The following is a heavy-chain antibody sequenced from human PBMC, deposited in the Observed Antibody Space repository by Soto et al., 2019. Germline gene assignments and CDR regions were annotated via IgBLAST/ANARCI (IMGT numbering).Heavy chain of an antibody. CDR3: ARNEIDFHDSGNWLTRGFDP. Sequence: PSETLSLTCTVSAGSVNSGSFYWSWIRQPPGKRLELIGCIYYNGSTKYNPSLKSRITMSVDTSKNHFSLAVTSVTAADTAVYFCARNEIDFHDSGNWLTRGFDPWGQGTLVTVSS. J-gene: IGHJ5*02. D-gene: IGHD3-10*01. CDR1: AGSVNSGSFY. V-gene: IGHV4-61*03. CDR2: IYYNGST.